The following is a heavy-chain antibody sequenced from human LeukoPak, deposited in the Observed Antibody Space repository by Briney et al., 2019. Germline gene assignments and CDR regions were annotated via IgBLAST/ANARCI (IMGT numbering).Heavy chain of an antibody. Sequence: ASVKVSCKASGYTYSTYGISWVRQAPGQGLEWMGWINGYKGNTNYAQKLQGRVTMTRDMSTSTVYMELSSLRSEDTAVYYCARAPKEVVVVAATISDAFDIWGQGTMVTVSS. CDR1: GYTYSTYG. V-gene: IGHV1-18*01. D-gene: IGHD2-15*01. J-gene: IGHJ3*02. CDR2: INGYKGNT. CDR3: ARAPKEVVVVAATISDAFDI.